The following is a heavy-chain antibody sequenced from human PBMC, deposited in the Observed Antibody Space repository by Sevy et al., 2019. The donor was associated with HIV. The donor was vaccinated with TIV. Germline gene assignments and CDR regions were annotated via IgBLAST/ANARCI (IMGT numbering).Heavy chain of an antibody. CDR1: GFTFSSYG. Sequence: GGSLRLSCAASGFTFSSYGMHWVRQAPGKGLEWVAVIWYDGSNKYYAHSVKGRFTISRDNSKNTLYLQMNSLRAEDTAVYYCARGDIAVAALDYWGQGTLVTVSS. CDR2: IWYDGSNK. J-gene: IGHJ4*02. CDR3: ARGDIAVAALDY. D-gene: IGHD6-19*01. V-gene: IGHV3-33*01.